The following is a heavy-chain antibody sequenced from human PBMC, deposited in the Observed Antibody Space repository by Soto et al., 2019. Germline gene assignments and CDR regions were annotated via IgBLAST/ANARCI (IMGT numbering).Heavy chain of an antibody. J-gene: IGHJ4*02. CDR2: IYYSGST. Sequence: LTCTVSGGSGSSGRSYWSWMRQPPGKGLEWIGYIYYSGSTNYNPSLKSRVTISVDTSKNQFSLKLSSVTAADTAVYYCARGQIYSYEYDYWGQGTLVTVSS. CDR1: GGSGSSGRSY. D-gene: IGHD5-18*01. CDR3: ARGQIYSYEYDY. V-gene: IGHV4-61*01.